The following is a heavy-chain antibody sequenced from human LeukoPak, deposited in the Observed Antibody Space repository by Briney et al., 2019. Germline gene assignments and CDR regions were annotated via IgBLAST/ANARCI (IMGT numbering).Heavy chain of an antibody. CDR3: LRQVPGSPAR. CDR2: IYAGGGGDIA. J-gene: IGHJ4*02. V-gene: IGHV3-53*05. CDR1: GFTVTGND. Sequence: GGSLRLSCAPSGFTVTGNDMNWVRQAPGKGLEWVSLIYAGGGGDIAHYADSVRGRFTGSRDDSKTTLDLQMRSLKPDDTAVYYCLRQVPGSPARWGQGTLVIVSS. D-gene: IGHD1-26*01.